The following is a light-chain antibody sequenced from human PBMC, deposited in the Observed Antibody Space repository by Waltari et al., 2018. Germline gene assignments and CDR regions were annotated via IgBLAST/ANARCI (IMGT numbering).Light chain of an antibody. Sequence: DVVMTQSPLSLPVTLGQPASISCRSSQSLVNIFGNTYLNWFQQRPGQGPRRLIYDVSNRASGVPERFSGSWSGTDFTLKISRVEAEDVRIYYCMQGTHWPPTFGQGTKLEIK. V-gene: IGKV2-30*01. CDR1: QSLVNIFGNTY. CDR2: DVS. J-gene: IGKJ2*01. CDR3: MQGTHWPPT.